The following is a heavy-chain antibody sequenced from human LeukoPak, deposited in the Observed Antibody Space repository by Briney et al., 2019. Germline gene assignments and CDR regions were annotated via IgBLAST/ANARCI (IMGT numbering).Heavy chain of an antibody. CDR2: MNPNSGNT. V-gene: IGHV1-8*03. CDR3: ARGPAYSNYGASYYYYMDG. Sequence: GASVKVSCKASGYTFTNYDINWVRQATAQGLEWMGWMNPNSGNTGYADKFQGRVTITMDTSITTAYMELTSLRSEDSAVDYCARGPAYSNYGASYYYYMDGRGKETTLTVSS. CDR1: GYTFTNYD. D-gene: IGHD4-11*01. J-gene: IGHJ6*03.